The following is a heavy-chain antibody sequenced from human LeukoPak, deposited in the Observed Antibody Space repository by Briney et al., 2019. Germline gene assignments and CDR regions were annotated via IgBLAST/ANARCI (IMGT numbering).Heavy chain of an antibody. CDR1: GGSISSYY. D-gene: IGHD3-16*01. V-gene: IGHV4-59*08. J-gene: IGHJ6*02. CDR3: ARAVGDPAGYYYYGMDV. Sequence: SETLSLTCTVSGGSISSYYWSWIRQPPGKGLEWIGYIYYSGSTNYNPSLKNRVTISVDTSKNQLSLRLSSVTAADTAVYYCARAVGDPAGYYYYGMDVWGQGTTVTVSS. CDR2: IYYSGST.